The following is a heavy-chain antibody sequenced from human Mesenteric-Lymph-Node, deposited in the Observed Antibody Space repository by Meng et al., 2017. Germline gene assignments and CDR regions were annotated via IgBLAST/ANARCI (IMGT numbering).Heavy chain of an antibody. J-gene: IGHJ4*02. CDR2: ITNTPNRYPT. Sequence: EVQLVEFGGGPALLGGSLRLSCAASGFTFTDHYMDWVRQAPGKGLEWVGRITNTPNRYPTNYAASVKGRFTISRDDSKNSLYLEMNSLKIEDTAVYYCARDTSTSLDYWGQGALVTVSS. D-gene: IGHD2/OR15-2a*01. V-gene: IGHV3-72*01. CDR3: ARDTSTSLDY. CDR1: GFTFTDHY.